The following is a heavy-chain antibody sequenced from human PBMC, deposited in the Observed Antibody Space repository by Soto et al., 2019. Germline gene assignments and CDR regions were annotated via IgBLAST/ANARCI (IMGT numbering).Heavy chain of an antibody. CDR3: ARDVSVGATSHFDY. CDR1: GGTFSSYA. CDR2: IIPIFGTA. V-gene: IGHV1-69*13. J-gene: IGHJ4*02. D-gene: IGHD1-26*01. Sequence: SVKVSCKASGGTFSSYAISWVRQAPGQGLEWMGGIIPIFGTANYAQKFQGRVTITADESTSTAYMELSSLRAEDTAVYYCARDVSVGATSHFDYWGQGTLVTVSS.